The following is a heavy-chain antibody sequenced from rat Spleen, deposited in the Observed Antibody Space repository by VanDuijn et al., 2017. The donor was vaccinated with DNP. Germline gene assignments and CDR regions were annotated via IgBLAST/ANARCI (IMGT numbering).Heavy chain of an antibody. CDR1: GFTFSDYY. Sequence: EVLLVESDGGLVQPGRSLKLSCAVSGFTFSDYYMAWVRQAPAKGLEWVATISYNGGTPYYRDSVKGRFTISRDNAQSTLYLQMDSLRSEDTATYYCARRVLDSCDNWGQGVMVTVSS. CDR3: ARRVLDSCDN. J-gene: IGHJ2*01. V-gene: IGHV5-7*01. CDR2: ISYNGGTP.